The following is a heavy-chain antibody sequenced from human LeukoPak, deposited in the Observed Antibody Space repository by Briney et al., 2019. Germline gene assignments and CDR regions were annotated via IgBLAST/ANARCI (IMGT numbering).Heavy chain of an antibody. CDR3: TTNLWFGELFPFDY. CDR1: GFTFSNAW. D-gene: IGHD3-10*01. J-gene: IGHJ4*02. CDR2: IKSKTDGGTT. Sequence: PGGSLRLSCAASGFTFSNAWMSWVRQAPGKGLEWVGRIKSKTDGGTTDYAAPVKGRFTISRDDSKNTLYLQMNSLKTEDTAMYYCTTNLWFGELFPFDYWGQGTLVTVSS. V-gene: IGHV3-15*01.